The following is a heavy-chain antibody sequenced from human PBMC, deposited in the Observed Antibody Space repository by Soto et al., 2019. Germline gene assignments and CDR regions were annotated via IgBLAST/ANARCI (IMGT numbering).Heavy chain of an antibody. V-gene: IGHV4-39*01. CDR3: ARHAYMVRGVIIASGFDY. J-gene: IGHJ4*02. CDR1: GGSISSSSYY. D-gene: IGHD3-10*01. Sequence: ETLSLTCTVSGGSISSSSYYWGWIRQPPGKGLEWIGSIYYSGSTYYNPSLKSRVTISVDTSKNQFSLKLSSVTAADTAVYYCARHAYMVRGVIIASGFDYWGQVPLVTFSS. CDR2: IYYSGST.